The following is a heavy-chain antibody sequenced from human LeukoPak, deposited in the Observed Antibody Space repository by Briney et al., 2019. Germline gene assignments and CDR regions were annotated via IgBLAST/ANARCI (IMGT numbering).Heavy chain of an antibody. CDR3: AREFDAFDI. Sequence: GGSLRLSCAASGFTFSSYAMHWVRQAPVKGLEWVAVISYDGSNKYYADSVKGRFTISRDNSKNTLYLQMNSLRAEDTAVYYCAREFDAFDIWGHGTMVAVSS. J-gene: IGHJ3*02. V-gene: IGHV3-30-3*01. CDR1: GFTFSSYA. CDR2: ISYDGSNK.